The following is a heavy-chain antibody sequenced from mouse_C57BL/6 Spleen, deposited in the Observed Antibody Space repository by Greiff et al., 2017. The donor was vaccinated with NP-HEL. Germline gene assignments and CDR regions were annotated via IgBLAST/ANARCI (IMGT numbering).Heavy chain of an antibody. D-gene: IGHD3-3*01. Sequence: QVQLQQSGAELVRPGASVTLSCKASGYTFTDYEMHWVKQTPVHGLEWIGAIDPETGGTAYNQKFKGKAILTAAKSSSTAYMELRSLTSEDSAVYYCTREGPEVYRGQGTTLTVSS. CDR3: TREGPEVY. V-gene: IGHV1-15*01. J-gene: IGHJ2*01. CDR2: IDPETGGT. CDR1: GYTFTDYE.